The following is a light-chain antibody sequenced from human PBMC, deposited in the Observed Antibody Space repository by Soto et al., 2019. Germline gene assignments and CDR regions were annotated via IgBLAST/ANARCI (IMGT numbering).Light chain of an antibody. J-gene: IGLJ2*01. CDR3: QSYDNSLSGSGI. Sequence: QSALTQPPSVSGAPGLRVTISCTGNSANIGAGYDVHWYQQLPGTAPKLLIYGDNNRPSGVPDRFSGSKSGTSASLAITGLQAEDEADYYCQSYDNSLSGSGIFGGGTKLTVL. CDR2: GDN. CDR1: SANIGAGYD. V-gene: IGLV1-40*01.